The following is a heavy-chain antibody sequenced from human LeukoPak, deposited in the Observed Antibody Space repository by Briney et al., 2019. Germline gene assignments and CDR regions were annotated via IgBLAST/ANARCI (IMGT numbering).Heavy chain of an antibody. V-gene: IGHV4-30-4*01. J-gene: IGHJ5*02. CDR2: IYYSGST. D-gene: IGHD2-2*01. CDR3: ARVRTYCSSTSCRNWFDP. CDR1: GGSISSGDYH. Sequence: SETLSLTCTVSGGSISSGDYHWSWIRQPPGKGLEWIGYIYYSGSTYYNPSLKSRVTISVDTSKNQFSLKLSSVTAADTAVYYCARVRTYCSSTSCRNWFDPWGQGTLVTVSS.